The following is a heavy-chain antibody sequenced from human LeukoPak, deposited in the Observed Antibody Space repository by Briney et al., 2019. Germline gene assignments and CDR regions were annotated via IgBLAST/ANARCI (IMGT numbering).Heavy chain of an antibody. V-gene: IGHV4-61*02. D-gene: IGHD3-3*01. J-gene: IGHJ4*02. Sequence: SQTLSLTCTVSGGSISSGSYCWSWIRQPAGKGLEWIGRIYTSGSTNYNPSLKSRVTISVDTSKNQFSLKLSSVTAADTAVYYCARTGRPYDFWSGYDFDYWGQGTLVTVSS. CDR3: ARTGRPYDFWSGYDFDY. CDR2: IYTSGST. CDR1: GGSISSGSYC.